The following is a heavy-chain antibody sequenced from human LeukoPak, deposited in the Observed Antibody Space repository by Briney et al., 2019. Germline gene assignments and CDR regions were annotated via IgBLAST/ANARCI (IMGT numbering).Heavy chain of an antibody. D-gene: IGHD2-21*02. J-gene: IGHJ3*02. V-gene: IGHV1-69*13. CDR1: GGTFSSYA. Sequence: SVKVSCKASGGTFSSYAISWVRQAPGQGLEWMGGIIPIFGTANYAQKFQGRVTITADESTSTAYMELSSLRSEDTAVYYCARDPCGGDCYHAFDIWGQGTMVNVSS. CDR2: IIPIFGTA. CDR3: ARDPCGGDCYHAFDI.